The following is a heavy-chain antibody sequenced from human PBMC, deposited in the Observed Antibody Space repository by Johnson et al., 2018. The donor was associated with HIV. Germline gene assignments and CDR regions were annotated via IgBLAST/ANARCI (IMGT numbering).Heavy chain of an antibody. D-gene: IGHD5-24*01. CDR1: GFTFSSYA. J-gene: IGHJ3*02. CDR2: ISGSGGST. CDR3: ARACRDGYTCDVYDI. V-gene: IGHV3-23*01. Sequence: ASGFTFSSYAMSWVRQAPGKGLEWVSAISGSGGSTYYADSVKGRFTISRDNSKNTLYLQMNSLRAEDTAVYYCARACRDGYTCDVYDIWGQGTMVTVSS.